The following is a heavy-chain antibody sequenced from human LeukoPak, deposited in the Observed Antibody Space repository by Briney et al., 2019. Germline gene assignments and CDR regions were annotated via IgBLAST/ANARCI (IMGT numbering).Heavy chain of an antibody. V-gene: IGHV4-39*07. Sequence: SETLSLTCTVSGGSISSRSYYWGWIRQPPGKGLEWIGIIYYSGSTYSNPSLKSRVTISVDTSKNQFSLKLSSVTAADTAVYYCARVQSRLSWFDPWGQGTLVTVSS. CDR1: GGSISSRSYY. CDR2: IYYSGST. CDR3: ARVQSRLSWFDP. J-gene: IGHJ5*02.